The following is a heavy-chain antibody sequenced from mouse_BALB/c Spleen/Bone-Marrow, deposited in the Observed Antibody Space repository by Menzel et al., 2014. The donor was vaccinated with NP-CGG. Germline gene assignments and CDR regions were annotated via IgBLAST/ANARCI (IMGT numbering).Heavy chain of an antibody. Sequence: VQLKQSGAEIVKPRASVKLSCTASDCNFXDTYMHWVNQRPEQGLEWIGRSDPANGNSKYDSKFQGKATITADTSSNAAYLQLRSLTSEDTAVYYCARVQFLRSRGLDYWGQGTTLTVSS. V-gene: IGHV14-3*02. CDR1: DCNFXDTY. J-gene: IGHJ2*01. CDR3: ARVQFLRSRGLDY. CDR2: SDPANGNS. D-gene: IGHD1-1*01.